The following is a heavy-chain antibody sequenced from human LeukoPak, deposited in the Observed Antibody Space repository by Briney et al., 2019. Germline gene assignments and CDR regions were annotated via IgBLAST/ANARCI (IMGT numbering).Heavy chain of an antibody. D-gene: IGHD2-15*01. CDR1: GVAINGGSASTHY. V-gene: IGHV4-59*02. CDR2: IRYSGST. CDR3: ARRYCSGGSCSDWYFDL. Sequence: PSETLSLTCIVSGVAINGGSASTHYWSWFRQPPGKGLEWIGYIRYSGSTDYNPSLKSRVTMSVDTSKNQFSLNLKSVTAADTAVYYCARRYCSGGSCSDWYFDLWGRGTLVTVSS. J-gene: IGHJ2*01.